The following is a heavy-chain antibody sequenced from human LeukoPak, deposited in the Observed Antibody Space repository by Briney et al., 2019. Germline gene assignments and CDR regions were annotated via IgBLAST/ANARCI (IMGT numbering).Heavy chain of an antibody. CDR2: IFYTGST. J-gene: IGHJ4*02. Sequence: SETLSLTCSVVGASVYSGDYYWAWIRQPPGKSLEYIGSIFYTGSTYDNPSLTGRISMSVDTSKNQFSLKLASVTATDTAVYYCARRGVYGSENYFEYWGRGVLVIVSS. D-gene: IGHD3-10*01. CDR3: ARRGVYGSENYFEY. V-gene: IGHV4-39*01. CDR1: GASVYSGDYY.